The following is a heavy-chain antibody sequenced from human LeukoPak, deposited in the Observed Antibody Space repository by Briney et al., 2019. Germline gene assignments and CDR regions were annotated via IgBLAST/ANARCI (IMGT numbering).Heavy chain of an antibody. CDR3: ARLTTSWYQDWYFDL. V-gene: IGHV4-4*07. Sequence: SETLSLTCTVSSGSISNYDWSWIRQPAGKGLEWIGRIYTSGSTNYNPSLKSRVTMSVDTSKKQFSLKLSSVTAADTAVYYCARLTTSWYQDWYFDLWGRGTLVTVSS. CDR2: IYTSGST. D-gene: IGHD6-13*01. CDR1: SGSISNYD. J-gene: IGHJ2*01.